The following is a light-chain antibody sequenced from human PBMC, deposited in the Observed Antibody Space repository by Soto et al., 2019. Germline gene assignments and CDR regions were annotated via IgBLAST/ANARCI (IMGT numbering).Light chain of an antibody. Sequence: QSVLTQPASVGGTPGQSISMSCTGTRSDVGAYNYVSWYQQHPGKAPKLMISEVTNRPSGVSDRFSGSKSGNTASLTISGLQAEDEADYYCSSFASRFTFVFGTGTKVADL. J-gene: IGLJ1*01. CDR1: RSDVGAYNY. CDR3: SSFASRFTFV. CDR2: EVT. V-gene: IGLV2-14*01.